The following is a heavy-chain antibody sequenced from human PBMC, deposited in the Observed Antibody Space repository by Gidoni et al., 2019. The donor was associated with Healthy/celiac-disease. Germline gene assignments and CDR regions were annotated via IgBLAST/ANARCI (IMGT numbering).Heavy chain of an antibody. CDR1: GGSISSSSYY. CDR3: ARHPLYDIVTGYTSDYFDY. J-gene: IGHJ4*02. Sequence: QLQLQESGPGLVTPSETLSLTCTVSGGSISSSSYYWGWIRQPPGKGLEWIGSIYYSGSTYYNPSLKSRVTISVDTSKNQFSLKLSSVTAADTAVYYCARHPLYDIVTGYTSDYFDYWGQGTLVTVSS. V-gene: IGHV4-39*01. D-gene: IGHD3-9*01. CDR2: IYYSGST.